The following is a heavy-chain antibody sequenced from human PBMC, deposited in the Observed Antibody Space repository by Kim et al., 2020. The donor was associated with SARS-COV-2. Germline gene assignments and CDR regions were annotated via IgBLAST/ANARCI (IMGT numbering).Heavy chain of an antibody. D-gene: IGHD1-26*01. J-gene: IGHJ4*02. CDR1: GFTFNSYA. V-gene: IGHV3-30*04. CDR2: MSSDGSIK. CDR3: ARDPNVGYFHY. Sequence: GGSLRLSCAASGFTFNSYAMHWVRQAPGKGLEWVTVMSSDGSIKYYADSVKGRFTISRDTSKNTLSLQMNSLRAEDTAVYYCARDPNVGYFHYWGQGTLVTVSS.